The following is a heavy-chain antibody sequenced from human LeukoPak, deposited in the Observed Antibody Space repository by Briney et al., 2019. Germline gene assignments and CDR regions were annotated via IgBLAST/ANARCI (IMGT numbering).Heavy chain of an antibody. Sequence: GASVKVSCKASGYTFTSYDINWVRQAPGQGPEWMGWMNPNNGNTGHAQKFQGRVTLTRNTSISTAYMELSSLTSEDTAVYYCALYYYDSSGYYARFDYWGQGTLVTVSS. D-gene: IGHD3-22*01. CDR2: MNPNNGNT. V-gene: IGHV1-8*01. CDR1: GYTFTSYD. J-gene: IGHJ4*02. CDR3: ALYYYDSSGYYARFDY.